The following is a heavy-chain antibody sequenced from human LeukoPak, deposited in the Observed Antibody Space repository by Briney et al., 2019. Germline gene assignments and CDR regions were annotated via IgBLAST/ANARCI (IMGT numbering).Heavy chain of an antibody. CDR3: SLARSEYHYGMDV. CDR1: GDRVSSFSVA. Sequence: PSQTLSLTCAISGDRVSSFSVAWNWLRQPPSTALEWLGSTYCRSKWYYEYASSVKSRINISPDTFKNQFSLQLTSVTPEDTAVYYCSLARSEYHYGMDVWGQGTTVTVSS. V-gene: IGHV6-1*01. CDR2: TYCRSKWYY. J-gene: IGHJ6*02.